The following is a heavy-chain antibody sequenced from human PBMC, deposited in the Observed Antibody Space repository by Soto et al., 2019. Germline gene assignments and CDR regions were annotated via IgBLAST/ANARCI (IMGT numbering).Heavy chain of an antibody. Sequence: EVQLVESGGGLVQPGGSLRLSCAASGFSFSPYWMHWVRQAPGKGLEWVSAISGSGGSTYYADSVKGRFTISRDNSKNTLYLQMNSLRAEDTAVYYCAKDPNTWNYYYGMDVWGQGTTVTVSS. J-gene: IGHJ6*02. D-gene: IGHD3-16*01. CDR3: AKDPNTWNYYYGMDV. CDR2: ISGSGGST. V-gene: IGHV3-23*04. CDR1: GFSFSPYW.